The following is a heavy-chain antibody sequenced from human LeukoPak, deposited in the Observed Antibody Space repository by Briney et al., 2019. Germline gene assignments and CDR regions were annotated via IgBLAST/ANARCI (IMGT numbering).Heavy chain of an antibody. CDR2: ISGSGGST. CDR1: GFTFSSYA. Sequence: GGSLRLSCAASGFTFSSYAMSWVRQAPGQGLEWVSAISGSGGSTYYADSVKGRFTISRDNSKNTLYLQMNSLRAEDKAVYYCAKAKCSSTSCYTQNDYWGQGTLVTVSS. CDR3: AKAKCSSTSCYTQNDY. J-gene: IGHJ4*02. D-gene: IGHD2-2*02. V-gene: IGHV3-23*01.